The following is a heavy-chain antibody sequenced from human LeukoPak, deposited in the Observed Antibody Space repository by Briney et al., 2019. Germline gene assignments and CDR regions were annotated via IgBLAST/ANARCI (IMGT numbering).Heavy chain of an antibody. CDR3: AREFLSGYYYDSSPYYGMDV. CDR2: INTNTGNP. CDR1: GYTFTSYA. Sequence: GASVKVSCKASGYTFTSYAMNWVRQAPGQGLEWMGWINTNTGNPTYAQGFTGRFVFSLDTSVSTAYLQISSLKAEDTAVYYCAREFLSGYYYDSSPYYGMDVWGQGTTVTVSS. D-gene: IGHD3-22*01. J-gene: IGHJ6*02. V-gene: IGHV7-4-1*02.